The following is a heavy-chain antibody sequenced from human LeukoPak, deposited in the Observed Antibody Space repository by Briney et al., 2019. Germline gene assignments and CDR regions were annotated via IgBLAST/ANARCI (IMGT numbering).Heavy chain of an antibody. J-gene: IGHJ4*02. V-gene: IGHV1-3*03. CDR3: ARGPYYYDTSGYYSPPLYYFDS. CDR1: GYTFITYA. Sequence: GASVKVSCKTSGYTFITYAMHWLRQAPGQRLEWMGSINTANGNTKYSQDFQGRLTITRDTSATTAYMELISLRSEDTAVFYCARGPYYYDTSGYYSPPLYYFDSWGQGTLVTVSS. D-gene: IGHD3-22*01. CDR2: INTANGNT.